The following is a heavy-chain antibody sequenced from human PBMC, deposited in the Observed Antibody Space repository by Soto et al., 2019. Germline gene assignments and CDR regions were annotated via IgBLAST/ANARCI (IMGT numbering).Heavy chain of an antibody. Sequence: QVQLVQSGAEVKKPGSSVKVSCKASGGTFSSYTISWVRQAPGQGLEWMGRIIPILGIANYAQKFQGRVTITADKYTSTAYMELSSLRSEDTAVYYCARGVEWLPHNWFDPWGQGTLVTVSS. CDR2: IIPILGIA. CDR1: GGTFSSYT. V-gene: IGHV1-69*02. J-gene: IGHJ5*02. D-gene: IGHD5-12*01. CDR3: ARGVEWLPHNWFDP.